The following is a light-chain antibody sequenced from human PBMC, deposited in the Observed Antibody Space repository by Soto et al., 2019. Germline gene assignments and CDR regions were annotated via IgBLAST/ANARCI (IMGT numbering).Light chain of an antibody. V-gene: IGLV1-47*01. CDR2: KNN. Sequence: QSVLTQPPSASATPGQRVTISCFGSSSNIGGNYVYWYQQLPGTAPKLLIYKNNQRPSGVPDRFSGSKSGTSASLAINGLRSEDEADYYCAAWDDSLSGPVFGGGTKLTVL. CDR3: AAWDDSLSGPV. J-gene: IGLJ2*01. CDR1: SSNIGGNY.